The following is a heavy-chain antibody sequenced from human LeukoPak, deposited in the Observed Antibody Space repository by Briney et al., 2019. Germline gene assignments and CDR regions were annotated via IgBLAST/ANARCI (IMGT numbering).Heavy chain of an antibody. CDR1: GGSITSGNYY. J-gene: IGHJ4*02. V-gene: IGHV4-61*02. CDR3: ARGPAVYGSDRYFFDS. Sequence: SETLSLTCTVSGGSITSGNYYWSWIRQPAGKGLEWIGRIYISGRTNYNPSLKSRVTVSVDAPKNHFSLRLTSVTAADTAVYYCARGPAVYGSDRYFFDSWGQGTLVTVSS. D-gene: IGHD3-10*01. CDR2: IYISGRT.